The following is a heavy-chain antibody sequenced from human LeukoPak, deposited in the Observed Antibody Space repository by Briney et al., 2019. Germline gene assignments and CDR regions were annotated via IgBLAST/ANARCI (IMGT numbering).Heavy chain of an antibody. D-gene: IGHD3-10*01. J-gene: IGHJ3*02. V-gene: IGHV1-2*02. CDR3: ARATTMVRGVIIDDAFDI. CDR1: GYTFTGYY. CDR2: INPNSGGT. Sequence: ASVKVSCKASGYTFTGYYMHWVRQAPGQGHEWMGWINPNSGGTNYAQKFQGRVTMTRDTSISTAYMELSRLRSDDTAVYYCARATTMVRGVIIDDAFDIWGQGTMVTVSS.